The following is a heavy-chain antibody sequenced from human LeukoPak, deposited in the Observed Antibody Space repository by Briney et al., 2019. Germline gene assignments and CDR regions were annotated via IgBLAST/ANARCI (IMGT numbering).Heavy chain of an antibody. V-gene: IGHV4-61*02. CDR3: ARDYYDSSI. CDR1: GGSISSGSYY. CDR2: IYTSGST. Sequence: PSQTLSLTCTVSGGSISSGSYYLSWIRQPAGKGLEWIGRIYTSGSTNYNPSLKSRVTISVDTSKNQFSLKLSSVTAADTAVYYCARDYYDSSIWGQGTMVTVSS. J-gene: IGHJ3*02. D-gene: IGHD3-22*01.